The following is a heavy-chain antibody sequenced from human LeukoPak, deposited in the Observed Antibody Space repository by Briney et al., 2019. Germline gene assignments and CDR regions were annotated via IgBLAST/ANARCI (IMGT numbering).Heavy chain of an antibody. D-gene: IGHD2/OR15-2a*01. V-gene: IGHV3-74*01. CDR2: LPPDELDI. CDR3: VGTIEYWGSEY. CDR1: GFTFTNYW. J-gene: IGHJ4*02. Sequence: GGSLRLSCAASGFTFTNYWMHWVRQAPGMGLVWVSRLPPDELDIIYADSVKGRFTVSRDNAKNTVYLQMNNLRAEDTAVYYCVGTIEYWGSEYWGQGTLVTVSS.